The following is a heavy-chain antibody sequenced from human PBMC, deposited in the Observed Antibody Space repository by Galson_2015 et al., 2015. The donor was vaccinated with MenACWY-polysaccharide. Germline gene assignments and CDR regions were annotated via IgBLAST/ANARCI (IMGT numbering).Heavy chain of an antibody. Sequence: PALVKPTQTLALPCTFSGFSLRTTGLGVGWIRQPPGKAPDWLAVIYWDDDKVYSPSLQSRLTITKDTSRNQVVLSMTNMDPVDTATYYCVLRPRRANNYFEPWGRGILVTVSS. V-gene: IGHV2-5*02. CDR2: IYWDDDK. CDR3: VLRPRRANNYFEP. CDR1: GFSLRTTGLG. J-gene: IGHJ5*02.